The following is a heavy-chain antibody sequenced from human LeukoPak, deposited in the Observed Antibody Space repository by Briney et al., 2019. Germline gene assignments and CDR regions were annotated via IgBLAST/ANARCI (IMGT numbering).Heavy chain of an antibody. CDR3: AKTGEFTYYFDY. D-gene: IGHD3-10*01. CDR1: GFTFSSYG. V-gene: IGHV3-30*18. J-gene: IGHJ4*02. CDR2: ISYDGSNK. Sequence: PGGSLRLSCAASGFTFSSYGMHWVRQAPGKGLEWVAVISYDGSNKYYADSVKGRFTISRDNSKNTLYLQMNSLRAEDTAVYYCAKTGEFTYYFDYWGQGTLVTVSS.